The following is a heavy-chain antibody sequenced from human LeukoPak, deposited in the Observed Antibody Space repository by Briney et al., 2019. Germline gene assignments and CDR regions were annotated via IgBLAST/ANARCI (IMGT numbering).Heavy chain of an antibody. CDR2: ISAYNGNT. CDR3: ASSHSSSWYSGLDY. Sequence: EASVKVSCKASGYTFTSYGISWVRQAPGQGLEWMGWISAYNGNTNYAQKLQGRVTMTTDTSTSTAYMELRSLRSEDTAVYYCASSHSSSWYSGLDYWGQGTLVTVSS. CDR1: GYTFTSYG. V-gene: IGHV1-18*01. J-gene: IGHJ4*02. D-gene: IGHD6-13*01.